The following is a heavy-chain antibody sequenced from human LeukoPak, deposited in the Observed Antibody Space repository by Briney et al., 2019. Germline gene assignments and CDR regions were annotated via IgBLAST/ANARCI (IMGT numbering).Heavy chain of an antibody. CDR3: ASPRDDFWNGFDY. CDR1: GYTFTGYY. CDR2: INPNSGGT. V-gene: IGHV1-2*02. Sequence: ASVKVSCKASGYTFTGYYMHWVRQAPGQGLEWRGWINPNSGGTNYAQKFQGRVTMTRDTSISTAYMELSRLRSDDTAVYYCASPRDDFWNGFDYWGQGTLVTVSS. J-gene: IGHJ4*02. D-gene: IGHD3-3*01.